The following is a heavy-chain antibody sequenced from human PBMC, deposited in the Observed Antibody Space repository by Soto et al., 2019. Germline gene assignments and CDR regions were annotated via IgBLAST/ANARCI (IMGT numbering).Heavy chain of an antibody. CDR1: GYTFTSYG. CDR2: ISAYNGNT. J-gene: IGHJ6*03. Sequence: ASVKVSCKASGYTFTSYGISWVRQAPGQGLEWMGWISAYNGNTNYAQKLQGRVTMTTDTSTSTAYMELRSLRSDDTAVYYCARASPGICISTSGPNPKYYYYMDFGEKGTTVTVPS. CDR3: ARASPGICISTSGPNPKYYYYMDF. D-gene: IGHD2-2*01. V-gene: IGHV1-18*01.